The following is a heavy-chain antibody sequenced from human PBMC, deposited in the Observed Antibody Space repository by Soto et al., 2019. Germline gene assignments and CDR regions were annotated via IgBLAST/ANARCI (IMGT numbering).Heavy chain of an antibody. CDR1: GASITFGGYS. CDR2: INHLETT. Sequence: SETLCLTCTVSGASITFGGYSWSWIRQTPGKDLEWIGYINHLETTFYNPSFESRPTLSIDRAKNQFSLKLHSMSAADRAVYFCARGGGSDSFDYWGQGILVTVSS. J-gene: IGHJ4*02. CDR3: ARGGGSDSFDY. V-gene: IGHV4-30-2*01. D-gene: IGHD1-26*01.